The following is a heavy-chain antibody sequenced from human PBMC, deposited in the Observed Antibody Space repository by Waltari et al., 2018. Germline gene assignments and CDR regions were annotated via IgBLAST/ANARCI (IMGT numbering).Heavy chain of an antibody. J-gene: IGHJ6*03. CDR1: GYTFTGYY. CDR2: INPNSGGT. Sequence: QVQLVQSGAEVKKPGASVKVSCKASGYTFTGYYMHWVRQAPGQGLEWMGWINPNSGGTNYAQKFKGRVTMTRDTSISTAYMELSRLRSDDTAVYYCARVGITDYYYYYMDVWGKGTTVTVSS. CDR3: ARVGITDYYYYYMDV. V-gene: IGHV1-2*02.